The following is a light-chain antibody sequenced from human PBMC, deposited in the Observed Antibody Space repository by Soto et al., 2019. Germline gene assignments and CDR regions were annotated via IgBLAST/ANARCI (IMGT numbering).Light chain of an antibody. CDR1: QSIGYW. Sequence: DIQMTQSPSTLSASVGARVTIPCRASQSIGYWLAWYQQKPGKAPNLLIYAASSLEPGVQSRFSGSGSGTEFTLSISRLQDDDAASYYCQQSYSTHRFGQGTKVDIK. CDR3: QQSYSTHR. CDR2: AAS. V-gene: IGKV1-5*01. J-gene: IGKJ1*01.